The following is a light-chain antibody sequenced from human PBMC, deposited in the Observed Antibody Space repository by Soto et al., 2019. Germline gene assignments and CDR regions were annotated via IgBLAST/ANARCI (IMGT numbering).Light chain of an antibody. V-gene: IGLV1-47*01. Sequence: QSVLTQPASASGTPGQGGTISLSGSSSDIGSNSVYWYQELPGTAPNLLVSGNNQRPSGVPDRLPGPKSDASASLSISGLRSEDEAADYWAAKDDSLTGHVVFGVGTKLAVL. CDR3: AAKDDSLTGHVV. J-gene: IGLJ2*01. CDR1: SSDIGSNS. CDR2: GNN.